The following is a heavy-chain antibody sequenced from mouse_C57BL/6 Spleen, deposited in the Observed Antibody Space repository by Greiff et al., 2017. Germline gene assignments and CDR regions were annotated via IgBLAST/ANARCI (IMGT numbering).Heavy chain of an antibody. J-gene: IGHJ2*01. V-gene: IGHV5-4*01. CDR3: ARVPYYYGSSYVVYFDY. D-gene: IGHD1-1*01. CDR2: ISDGGSYT. Sequence: EVHLVESGGGLVKPGGSLKLSCAASGFTFSSYAMSWVRQTPEKRLEWVATISDGGSYTYYPDNVKGRFTISRDNAKNNLYLQMSHLKSEDTAMYYCARVPYYYGSSYVVYFDYWGQGTTLTVSS. CDR1: GFTFSSYA.